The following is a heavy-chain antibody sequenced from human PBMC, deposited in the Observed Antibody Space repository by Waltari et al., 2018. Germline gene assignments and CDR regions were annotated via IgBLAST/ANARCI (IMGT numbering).Heavy chain of an antibody. D-gene: IGHD2-21*01. Sequence: QVQLQESGPRLVKASETLSLTCTVSGGSISSPYWSWIRRPAGKGLEWIGRIYTSGNANYNPSLKSRVSMAVDTSKNQFSLKLSSVTAADTAMYYCAGEGVPYCGGDCYQFGYWGQGTLVTVSS. V-gene: IGHV4-4*07. CDR3: AGEGVPYCGGDCYQFGY. J-gene: IGHJ4*02. CDR1: GGSISSPY. CDR2: IYTSGNA.